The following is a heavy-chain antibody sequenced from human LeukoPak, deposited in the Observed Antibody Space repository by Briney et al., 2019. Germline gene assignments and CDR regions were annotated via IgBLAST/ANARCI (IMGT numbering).Heavy chain of an antibody. CDR1: GGSISSYY. V-gene: IGHV4-59*08. D-gene: IGHD5-18*01. CDR2: IYYSGST. Sequence: SETLSLTCTVSGGSISSYYWSWIRQPPGKGLEWIGYIYYSGSTNNNPSLKSRVTISVDTSKNQFSLKLSSVTAADTAVYYCARSGGYSYGLSFFDYWGQGTLVTVSS. J-gene: IGHJ4*02. CDR3: ARSGGYSYGLSFFDY.